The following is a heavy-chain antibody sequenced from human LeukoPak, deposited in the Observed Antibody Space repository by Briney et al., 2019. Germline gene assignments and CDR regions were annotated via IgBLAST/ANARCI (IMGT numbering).Heavy chain of an antibody. CDR2: IIPILGIA. V-gene: IGHV1-69*04. J-gene: IGHJ4*02. CDR3: ARVEDIAEPTLDY. CDR1: GGTFSSYA. Sequence: GASVKVSCKASGGTFSSYAISWVRQAPGQGLEWMGRIIPILGIANYAQKFQGRVTITADKSTSTAYMELSSLRSEDTAVYYCARVEDIAEPTLDYWGQGPLVTVSS. D-gene: IGHD5-12*01.